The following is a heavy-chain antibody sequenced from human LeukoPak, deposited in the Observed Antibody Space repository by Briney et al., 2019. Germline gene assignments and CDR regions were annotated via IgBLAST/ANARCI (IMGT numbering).Heavy chain of an antibody. CDR3: ARLCSSTSCYYTDV. CDR1: GRSISSYY. J-gene: IGHJ6*03. D-gene: IGHD2-2*01. CDR2: IYTSWST. V-gene: IGHV4-4*09. Sequence: SETLSLTCTVSGRSISSYYWSWIRQPPGKGLEWIGYIYTSWSTNYNPSLKSRVTISVDTSKNQSSLKLSSVTAADTAVYYCARLCSSTSCYYTDVWGKGTTVTVSS.